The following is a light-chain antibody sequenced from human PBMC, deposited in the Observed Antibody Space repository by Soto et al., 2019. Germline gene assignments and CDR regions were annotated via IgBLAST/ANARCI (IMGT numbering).Light chain of an antibody. Sequence: EIVMTQSPATLSVSPGERATLSCRTSQSVSSNLAWYQQKPDQAPRLLIYGASTRATGIPARFSGSGSGTEFTLTITSLHSEDFAVYYCQQYNNWPPVTFGQGTKV. CDR2: GAS. CDR1: QSVSSN. V-gene: IGKV3-15*01. J-gene: IGKJ1*01. CDR3: QQYNNWPPVT.